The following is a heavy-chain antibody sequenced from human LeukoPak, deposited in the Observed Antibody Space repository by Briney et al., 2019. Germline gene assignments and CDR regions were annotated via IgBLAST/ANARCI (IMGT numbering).Heavy chain of an antibody. CDR1: GGAFSSYA. CDR3: ARPSLYGDYFDY. Sequence: SVKVSCKASGGAFSSYAISWVRQAPGQGLEWMGRIIPIFGTANYAQKFQGRVTITTDESTSTAYIELSSLRSEDTAVYYCARPSLYGDYFDYWGQGTLVTVSS. J-gene: IGHJ4*02. CDR2: IIPIFGTA. D-gene: IGHD4-17*01. V-gene: IGHV1-69*05.